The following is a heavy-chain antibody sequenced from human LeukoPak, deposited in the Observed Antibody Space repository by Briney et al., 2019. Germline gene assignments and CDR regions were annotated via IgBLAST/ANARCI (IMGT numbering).Heavy chain of an antibody. V-gene: IGHV4-59*12. CDR1: GGSISSYY. Sequence: SETLSLTCTVSGGSISSYYWSWIRQPPGKGLEWIGYIYYSGSTYYNPSLKSRVTISVDTSKNQFSLKLSSVTAADTAAYYCARDLSYYDSSGYYSTFDYWGQGTLVTVSS. J-gene: IGHJ4*02. D-gene: IGHD3-22*01. CDR3: ARDLSYYDSSGYYSTFDY. CDR2: IYYSGST.